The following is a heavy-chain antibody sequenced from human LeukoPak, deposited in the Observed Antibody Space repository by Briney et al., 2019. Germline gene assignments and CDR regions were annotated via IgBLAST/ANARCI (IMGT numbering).Heavy chain of an antibody. Sequence: ASVKVSCKTSGGTFSRFAISWVRQAPGQGLEWMGGIIPIFGPANYAQKFQGRVTITADESTSTAYMELSSLRSEDTALYYCAKSAYYYGSGEGSNYWYFDLWGRGTLVTVSS. J-gene: IGHJ2*01. CDR2: IIPIFGPA. D-gene: IGHD3-10*01. CDR1: GGTFSRFA. CDR3: AKSAYYYGSGEGSNYWYFDL. V-gene: IGHV1-69*01.